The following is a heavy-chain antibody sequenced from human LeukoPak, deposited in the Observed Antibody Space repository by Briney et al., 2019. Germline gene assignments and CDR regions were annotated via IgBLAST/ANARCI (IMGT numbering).Heavy chain of an antibody. CDR2: IYPGDSDT. V-gene: IGHV5-51*01. J-gene: IGHJ6*02. D-gene: IGHD2-15*01. Sequence: GESLKISCKGSGYSFTSYWIGWVRQMPGKGLEWMGIIYPGDSDTRYSPSFQGQVTISADKSISTAYLQWSSLKASDTAMYYCARHCSGGSCPRRYYYYGMDVWAKGPRSPSP. CDR1: GYSFTSYW. CDR3: ARHCSGGSCPRRYYYYGMDV.